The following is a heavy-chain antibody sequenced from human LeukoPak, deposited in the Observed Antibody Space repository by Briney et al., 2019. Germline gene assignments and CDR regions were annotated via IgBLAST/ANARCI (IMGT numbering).Heavy chain of an antibody. CDR1: GFSVSSNY. CDR3: ATDGASCGGDCYSDF. Sequence: PGESLRLSCAASGFSVSSNYMTWVRQAPGKGLEWVAFIYIAGRTYYADSVKGRFTISRDDSKNTLYLQMTSLRVEDTAVYYCATDGASCGGDCYSDFWGQGTLVTVSS. D-gene: IGHD2-21*02. V-gene: IGHV3-53*01. J-gene: IGHJ4*02. CDR2: IYIAGRT.